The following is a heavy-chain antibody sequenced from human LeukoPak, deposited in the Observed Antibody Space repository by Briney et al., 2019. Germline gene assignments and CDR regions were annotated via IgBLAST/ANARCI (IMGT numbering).Heavy chain of an antibody. J-gene: IGHJ4*02. CDR2: TYYSGST. Sequence: SETLSLTCTVSGGSISSYYWSWIRQPPGKGLEWIGYTYYSGSTNYNPSLKSRVTISVDTSKNQFSLKLSSVTAADTAVYYCARIEGAYYDSSGYSDYFDYWGQGTLVTVSS. V-gene: IGHV4-59*01. D-gene: IGHD3-22*01. CDR3: ARIEGAYYDSSGYSDYFDY. CDR1: GGSISSYY.